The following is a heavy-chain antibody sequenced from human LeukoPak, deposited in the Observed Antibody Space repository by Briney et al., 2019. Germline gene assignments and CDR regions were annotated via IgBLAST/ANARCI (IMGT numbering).Heavy chain of an antibody. V-gene: IGHV6-1*01. D-gene: IGHD4-17*01. CDR1: GDSVSSNSGA. CDR3: ARSGDDYGDLNWFDS. Sequence: SQTLSLTCAISGDSVSSNSGAWNWIRQSPSRGLEWLGRTYYRSKWYNDYAVSVKSRITMNPDTSKNQFSLQLNSVTPEDTAVYYCARSGDDYGDLNWFDSWGQGTLVTVSS. J-gene: IGHJ5*01. CDR2: TYYRSKWYN.